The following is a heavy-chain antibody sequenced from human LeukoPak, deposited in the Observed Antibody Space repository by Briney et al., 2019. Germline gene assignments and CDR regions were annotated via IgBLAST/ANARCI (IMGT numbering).Heavy chain of an antibody. CDR2: ISGSGGST. Sequence: PGGSLRLSCSASGFTFSSYAMSWVPQAPGKGLEWVSAISGSGGSTYHADSGKGRFTIPRDNSKNTLYLQMNSVRAEDTAVYYCAKDNGDYLYNWFDPWGQGTLVTVSS. V-gene: IGHV3-23*01. D-gene: IGHD4-17*01. J-gene: IGHJ5*02. CDR3: AKDNGDYLYNWFDP. CDR1: GFTFSSYA.